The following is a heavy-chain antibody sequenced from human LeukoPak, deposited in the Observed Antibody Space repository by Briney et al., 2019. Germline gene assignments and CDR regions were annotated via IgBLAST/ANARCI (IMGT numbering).Heavy chain of an antibody. V-gene: IGHV4-59*11. J-gene: IGHJ3*02. CDR3: ARARYSRAWYTFDI. CDR2: IYYSGSN. Sequence: PSETLSLTCSVSGGSTCSQYWSWLRQPPGKGLEWIGYIYYSGSNNYNPSLKSRVTISVDTSKNQFTLRLSSVSAADTAVYYCARARYSRAWYTFDIWGQGTMVTVSS. CDR1: GGSTCSQY. D-gene: IGHD6-19*01.